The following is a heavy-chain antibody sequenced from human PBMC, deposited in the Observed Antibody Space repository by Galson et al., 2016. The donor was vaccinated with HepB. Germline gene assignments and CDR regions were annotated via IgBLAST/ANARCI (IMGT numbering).Heavy chain of an antibody. J-gene: IGHJ5*02. CDR2: VYYSGST. CDR3: ARVGFHCTYGKVRWFDP. Sequence: SETLSLTCTVSGGSISSDGYYWGWIRQPPGKGLEWIGSVYYSGSTHYNPSLKSRVAISLDTSKNQVSLKLISVTAADTAVYHCARVGFHCTYGKVRWFDPWGQGALITVSS. CDR1: GGSISSDGYY. D-gene: IGHD2-8*01. V-gene: IGHV4-39*07.